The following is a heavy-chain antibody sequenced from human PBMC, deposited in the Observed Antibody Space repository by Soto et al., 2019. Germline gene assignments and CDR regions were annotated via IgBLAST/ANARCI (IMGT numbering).Heavy chain of an antibody. Sequence: VHLVESGGGVVQPGRSLRLSCAASGLTFSASGFHWVRQAPGQGLDWVAVISYDGKKKFYAEAVKGRFTISRDNSNNTLILQMHSLRDEDTAVYYCARDLGATTSYGMDVWGQGTTVTVSS. CDR2: ISYDGKKK. J-gene: IGHJ6*02. V-gene: IGHV3-33*01. D-gene: IGHD3-16*01. CDR3: ARDLGATTSYGMDV. CDR1: GLTFSASG.